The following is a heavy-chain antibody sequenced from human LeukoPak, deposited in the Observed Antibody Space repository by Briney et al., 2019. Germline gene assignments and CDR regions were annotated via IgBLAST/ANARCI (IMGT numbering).Heavy chain of an antibody. D-gene: IGHD1-1*01. Sequence: GGSLRLSCAASGFSFSDYEMNWVRQAPGKGLEWVLHISTSGNIIHYADSVKGRFTISRDNAKNSLYLQMNSLRAEDTALYFCARDATTEIGTVYMDVWGKGTTVTISS. CDR3: ARDATTEIGTVYMDV. J-gene: IGHJ6*03. CDR1: GFSFSDYE. CDR2: ISTSGNII. V-gene: IGHV3-48*03.